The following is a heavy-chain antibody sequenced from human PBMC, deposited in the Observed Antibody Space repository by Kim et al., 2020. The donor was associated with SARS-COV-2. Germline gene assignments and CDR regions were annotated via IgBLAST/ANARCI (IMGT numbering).Heavy chain of an antibody. CDR3: ARGQGLV. Sequence: GGSLRLSCAASGFIFGTSWMSWFRQAPGKGLECVATINTDVGDKYHVDSVKGRFTISRDNAKNSLYLQMNSLRAEDTAMYYCARGQGLVWGQGSLVTVSS. J-gene: IGHJ4*02. CDR1: GFIFGTSW. CDR2: INTDVGDK. D-gene: IGHD3-16*01. V-gene: IGHV3-7*03.